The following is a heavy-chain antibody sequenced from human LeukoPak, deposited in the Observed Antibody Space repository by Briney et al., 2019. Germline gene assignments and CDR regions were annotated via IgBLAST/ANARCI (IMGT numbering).Heavy chain of an antibody. CDR2: IWYDGSNK. J-gene: IGHJ3*02. D-gene: IGHD2-15*01. Sequence: GGSLRLSCAASGFTFSSYGMHWVRQAPGKGLEWVAVIWYDGSNKYYADSVKGRFTISRDNSKNTLYLQMNSLRAEDTAVYYCARTVVVAATGSKSAFDIWGQGTMVTVSS. CDR3: ARTVVVAATGSKSAFDI. V-gene: IGHV3-33*01. CDR1: GFTFSSYG.